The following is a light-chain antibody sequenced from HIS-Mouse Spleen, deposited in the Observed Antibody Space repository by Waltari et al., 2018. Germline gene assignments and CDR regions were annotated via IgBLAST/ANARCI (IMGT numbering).Light chain of an antibody. CDR3: QQYNSSRT. Sequence: DIQMTQSPSTLSASVGDRLTITCLASQSISSWLAWYQQKPGKAPKLLIYKASSLESGVPSRFSGSGSGTEFTLTISSLQPDDFATYYCQQYNSSRTFGQGTKVEIK. CDR1: QSISSW. J-gene: IGKJ1*01. V-gene: IGKV1-5*03. CDR2: KAS.